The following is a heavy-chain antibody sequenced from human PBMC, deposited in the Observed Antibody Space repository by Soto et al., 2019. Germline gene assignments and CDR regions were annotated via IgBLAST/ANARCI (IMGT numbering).Heavy chain of an antibody. V-gene: IGHV1-2*02. CDR2: INPNSGGT. Sequence: ASVKIFCNASGYTFTGYYMNWVRQAPGQGLEWMGWINPNSGGTNYAQKFQGRVTMTRDTSISTAYMELSRLRSDDTAVYYCARAFQYGPARNLDYWGQGTLVTVSS. D-gene: IGHD6-6*01. CDR3: ARAFQYGPARNLDY. CDR1: GYTFTGYY. J-gene: IGHJ4*02.